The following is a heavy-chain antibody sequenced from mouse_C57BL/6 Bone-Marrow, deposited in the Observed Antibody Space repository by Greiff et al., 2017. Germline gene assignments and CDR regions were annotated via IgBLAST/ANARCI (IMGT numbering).Heavy chain of an antibody. CDR1: GYTFTSYW. CDR3: AREGMCYGNYDLAWFAY. J-gene: IGHJ3*01. Sequence: QVQLQQPGAELVKPGASVKLSCKASGYTFTSYWMQWVKQRPGQGLEWIGEIDPSDSYTNYNPKFKGKATLTVDTSSSTAYMQLSSLTSEDSAVYYGAREGMCYGNYDLAWFAYWGQGTLVTVSA. D-gene: IGHD2-1*01. V-gene: IGHV1-50*01. CDR2: IDPSDSYT.